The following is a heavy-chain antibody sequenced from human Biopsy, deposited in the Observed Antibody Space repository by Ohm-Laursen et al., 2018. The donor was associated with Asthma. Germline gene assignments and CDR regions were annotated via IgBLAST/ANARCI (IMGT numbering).Heavy chain of an antibody. D-gene: IGHD3-3*01. CDR1: GFTFSGYS. Sequence: SLRLSCSASGFTFSGYSMNWVRQAPGKGLEWVAVMSFDGRQTYYADSVKGRFTISRDNSKNTLYLQMSSLRAEDTAVYYCAKERYYDFWSGYPIWGQGTMVTVSS. J-gene: IGHJ3*02. V-gene: IGHV3-30*18. CDR2: MSFDGRQT. CDR3: AKERYYDFWSGYPI.